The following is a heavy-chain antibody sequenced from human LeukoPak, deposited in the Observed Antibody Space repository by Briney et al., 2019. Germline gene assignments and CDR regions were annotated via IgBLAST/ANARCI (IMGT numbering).Heavy chain of an antibody. D-gene: IGHD5-12*01. J-gene: IGHJ3*02. CDR3: AKGYSGYDYAFDI. Sequence: GGSLGLSCAASGFTFSSSYGIHWVRQAPGKGLEWVAVISHDGSYKYYADSVKGRFTISRDNSKNTLYLQMNSLRAEDTAVYYCAKGYSGYDYAFDIWGQGTMVTVSS. V-gene: IGHV3-30*18. CDR2: ISHDGSYK. CDR1: GFTFSSSYG.